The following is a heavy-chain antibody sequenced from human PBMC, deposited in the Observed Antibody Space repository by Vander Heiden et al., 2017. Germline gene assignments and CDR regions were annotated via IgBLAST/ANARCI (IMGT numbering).Heavy chain of an antibody. CDR2: ISSSGSTI. D-gene: IGHD1-26*01. CDR1: GFPFSDYY. CDR3: ARAPPTKAAHWYFDL. V-gene: IGHV3-11*01. J-gene: IGHJ2*01. Sequence: QVQLVESGGGLVKPGGYLGLSCAASGFPFSDYYMRWIRQAPGKGLEWVSYISSSGSTIYYADSVKGRFTISRDNAKNSLYLQMNSLRAEDTAVYYCARAPPTKAAHWYFDLWGRGTLVTVSS.